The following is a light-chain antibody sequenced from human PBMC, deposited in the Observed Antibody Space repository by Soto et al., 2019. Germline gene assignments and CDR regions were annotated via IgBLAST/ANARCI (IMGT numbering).Light chain of an antibody. V-gene: IGLV2-8*01. J-gene: IGLJ2*01. Sequence: QSALTQPTSASGSPGQSVTISCTGTSSDIGGYNYVSWYQQHPGKAPKVMIYEVSKRPSGVPDRFSGSKSGNTASLTVSGLQAEDEGDYYCSSDAGSNTMIFGGGTQLTVL. CDR1: SSDIGGYNY. CDR3: SSDAGSNTMI. CDR2: EVS.